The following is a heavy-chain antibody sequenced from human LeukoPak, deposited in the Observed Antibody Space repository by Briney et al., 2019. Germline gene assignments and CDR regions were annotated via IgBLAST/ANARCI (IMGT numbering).Heavy chain of an antibody. J-gene: IGHJ3*02. Sequence: PSETLSLTCTVSGGSISSYYWSWIRQPPGKGLEWIGYIYYSGSTNYNPSLKSRVTISVDTSKNQFSLKLSSVTAADTAVYYCARGAGSYYYDSSQSDAFDIWGQGTMVTVSS. D-gene: IGHD3-22*01. V-gene: IGHV4-59*01. CDR3: ARGAGSYYYDSSQSDAFDI. CDR2: IYYSGST. CDR1: GGSISSYY.